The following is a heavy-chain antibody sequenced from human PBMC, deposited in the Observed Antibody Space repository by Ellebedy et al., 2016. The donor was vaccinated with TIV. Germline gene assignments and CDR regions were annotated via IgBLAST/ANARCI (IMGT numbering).Heavy chain of an antibody. CDR3: ARYGNLGY. Sequence: PGGSLRLSCAASGFTFSSNWMSWVRQAPGKGLELVAKIKEDGSLKYYVDAVKGRFAISRDNAKNSLYLQMNSLRAEDTAVYYSARYGNLGYWGQGTLVTVSS. D-gene: IGHD1-1*01. CDR2: IKEDGSLK. CDR1: GFTFSSNW. V-gene: IGHV3-7*03. J-gene: IGHJ4*02.